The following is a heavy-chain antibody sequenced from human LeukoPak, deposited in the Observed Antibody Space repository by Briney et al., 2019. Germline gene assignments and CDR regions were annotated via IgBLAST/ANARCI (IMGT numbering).Heavy chain of an antibody. CDR2: ISSSGSTI. J-gene: IGHJ4*02. D-gene: IGHD3-10*01. CDR1: GFTFSDYY. V-gene: IGHV3-11*04. Sequence: GGSLRLSCAASGFTFSDYYVSWIRQAPGRGLEWVSYISSSGSTIYYADSVKGRFTISRDNAKNSLYLQMNSLRAEDTAVYYCASVSYGSGTPIDYWGQGTLVTASS. CDR3: ASVSYGSGTPIDY.